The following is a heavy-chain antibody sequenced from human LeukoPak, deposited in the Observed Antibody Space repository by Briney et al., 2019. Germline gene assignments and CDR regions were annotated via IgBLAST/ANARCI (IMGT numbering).Heavy chain of an antibody. CDR2: IRYDGSNK. J-gene: IGHJ4*02. CDR3: AKGDSSGRFNPYYFDY. CDR1: GFTFSSYG. V-gene: IGHV3-30*02. D-gene: IGHD3-22*01. Sequence: PGGSLRLSCAASGFTFSSYGMHWVRQAPGKGLEWVAFIRYDGSNKYYADSVKGRVTISRDNSKNTLYVQMNSLRAEDTAVYYCAKGDSSGRFNPYYFDYWGQGTLVTVSS.